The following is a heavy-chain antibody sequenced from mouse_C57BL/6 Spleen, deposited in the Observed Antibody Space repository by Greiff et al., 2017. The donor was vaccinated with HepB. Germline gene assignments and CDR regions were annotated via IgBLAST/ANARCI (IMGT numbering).Heavy chain of an antibody. V-gene: IGHV5-4*01. CDR1: GFTFSSYA. CDR3: ARDLWLLRGLAY. D-gene: IGHD2-3*01. CDR2: ISDGGSYT. J-gene: IGHJ3*01. Sequence: DVKLVESGGGLVKPGGSLKLSCAASGFTFSSYAMSWVRQTPEKRLEWVATISDGGSYTYYPDNVKGRFTISRDNAKNNLYLQMSHLKSEDTAMYYCARDLWLLRGLAYWGQGTLVTVSA.